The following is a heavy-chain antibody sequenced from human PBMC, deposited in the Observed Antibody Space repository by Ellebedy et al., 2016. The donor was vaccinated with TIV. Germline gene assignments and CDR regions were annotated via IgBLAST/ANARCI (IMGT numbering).Heavy chain of an antibody. Sequence: GGSLRLXXAASGFTFGSYGMHWVRQAPGKGLEWVAVIWYDGGNKYYADSVKGRFTISRDNSKKTLYLQMNSLRAGDTAVYYCARDQYSGSYYGAFDIWGQGTMVTVSS. CDR3: ARDQYSGSYYGAFDI. CDR2: IWYDGGNK. V-gene: IGHV3-33*01. CDR1: GFTFGSYG. D-gene: IGHD1-26*01. J-gene: IGHJ3*02.